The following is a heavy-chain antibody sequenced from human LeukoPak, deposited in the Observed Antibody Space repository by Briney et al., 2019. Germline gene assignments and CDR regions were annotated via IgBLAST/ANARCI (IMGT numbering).Heavy chain of an antibody. D-gene: IGHD6-25*01. J-gene: IGHJ5*01. V-gene: IGHV4-59*01. Sequence: PSETLSLTCTVSGGPISSYYWSWIRPPPGKGLELIGYIYYRGSTNYNPSLKSRVTISVDTSKNQFSLKLTSVTAADTAVYYCASSATNNWLDYWGQGTLVTVSS. CDR3: ASSATNNWLDY. CDR2: IYYRGST. CDR1: GGPISSYY.